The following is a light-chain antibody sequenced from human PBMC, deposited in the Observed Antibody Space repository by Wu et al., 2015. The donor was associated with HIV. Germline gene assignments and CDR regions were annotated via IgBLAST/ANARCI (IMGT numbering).Light chain of an antibody. CDR3: QQYGSSRPVT. CDR2: GAS. V-gene: IGKV3-20*01. CDR1: QSVTSNY. Sequence: DILLTQSPGTLSLSPGERATLSCRAGQSVTSNYLAWYQHKPGQSPRLLIYGASSRATGIPDRFSGSGSGTDFTLTISRLEPEDFAVYYCQQYGSSRPVTFGQGTRLDIK. J-gene: IGKJ5*01.